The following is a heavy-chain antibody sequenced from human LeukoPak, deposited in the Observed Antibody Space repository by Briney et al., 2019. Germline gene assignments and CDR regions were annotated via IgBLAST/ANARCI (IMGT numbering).Heavy chain of an antibody. D-gene: IGHD5-18*01. CDR2: IYYSGST. CDR1: GGSISSSSYY. J-gene: IGHJ5*02. Sequence: SETLSLTCTVSGGSISSSSYYWGWIRQPPGKGLEWIGSIYYSGSTYYNPSLKSRVTISVDTSKNQFSLKLSSMTAADTAVYYCARDIPTILQLWVDTEYNWFDPWGQGTLVTVSS. CDR3: ARDIPTILQLWVDTEYNWFDP. V-gene: IGHV4-39*07.